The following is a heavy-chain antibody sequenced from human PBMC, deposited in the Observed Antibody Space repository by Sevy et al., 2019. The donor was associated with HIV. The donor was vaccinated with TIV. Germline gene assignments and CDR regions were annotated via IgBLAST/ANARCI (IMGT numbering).Heavy chain of an antibody. Sequence: SETLSLTCAVSNYSISSGYYWGWIRQPPGNGLEWIGNGYHGGSTYYNPSLQSRVTISLDTSKNHFSLRLRSVTAADTAVYYCARASGGDRLDYYGMDVWGQGTTVTVSS. CDR1: NYSISSGYY. D-gene: IGHD2-21*02. J-gene: IGHJ6*02. V-gene: IGHV4-38-2*01. CDR3: ARASGGDRLDYYGMDV. CDR2: GYHGGST.